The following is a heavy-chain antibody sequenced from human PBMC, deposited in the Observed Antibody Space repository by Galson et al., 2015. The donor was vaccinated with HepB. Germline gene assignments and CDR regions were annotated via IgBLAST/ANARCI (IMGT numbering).Heavy chain of an antibody. Sequence: SLRLSCAASGFTFSHAWMNWVRQAPGRGLEWVGRIKSKTTGGTTDYAAPVKGRFTISRDDSKNTLYLQMNSLKTEDTAVYYCATGPQFRYVDWLSRARLVISDFWGQGALVTVSS. V-gene: IGHV3-15*07. J-gene: IGHJ4*02. CDR1: GFTFSHAW. D-gene: IGHD3-9*01. CDR2: IKSKTTGGTT. CDR3: ATGPQFRYVDWLSRARLVISDF.